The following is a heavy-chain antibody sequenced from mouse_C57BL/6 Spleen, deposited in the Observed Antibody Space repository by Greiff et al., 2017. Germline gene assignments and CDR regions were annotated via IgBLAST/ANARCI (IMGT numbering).Heavy chain of an antibody. Sequence: VQLQQSGPELVKPGASVKISCKASGYAFSSSWMNWVKQRPGKGLEWIGRIYPGDGDTNYNGKFKGKATLTADKSSSTAYMQLSSLTSEDSAVYFCARLLCWTMDYWGQGTSVTVSS. CDR1: GYAFSSSW. CDR2: IYPGDGDT. V-gene: IGHV1-82*01. D-gene: IGHD1-1*02. J-gene: IGHJ4*01. CDR3: ARLLCWTMDY.